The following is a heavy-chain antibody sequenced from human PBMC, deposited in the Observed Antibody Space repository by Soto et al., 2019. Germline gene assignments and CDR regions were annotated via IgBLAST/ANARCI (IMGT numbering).Heavy chain of an antibody. CDR1: GGSFSGNY. CDR2: INPSGSS. D-gene: IGHD1-26*01. J-gene: IGHJ5*02. CDR3: ARGREGGGAS. Sequence: QVQLQQWGAGLLKPSETLSLTCGVYGGSFSGNYWSWIRQPPGEGLEWIAEINPSGSSNYSPSLKSRATISADTSKNHFSLKLSSGIAADTAVYYCARGREGGGASWGQGTRVTVSS. V-gene: IGHV4-34*01.